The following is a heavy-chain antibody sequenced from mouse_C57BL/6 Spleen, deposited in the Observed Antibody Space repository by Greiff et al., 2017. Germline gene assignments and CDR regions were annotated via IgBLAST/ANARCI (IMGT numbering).Heavy chain of an antibody. CDR1: GFTFSSYA. CDR3: TRDDYGSSYRYFDG. J-gene: IGHJ1*03. D-gene: IGHD1-1*01. V-gene: IGHV5-9-1*02. CDR2: ISSGGDYI. Sequence: EVQLVESGEGLVKPGGSLKLSCAASGFTFSSYAMSWVRQTPEKRLEWVAYISSGGDYIYYADTVKGRFTISRDNARNTLYLQMSSLKSEDTAMYYCTRDDYGSSYRYFDGWGTGTTVTVSS.